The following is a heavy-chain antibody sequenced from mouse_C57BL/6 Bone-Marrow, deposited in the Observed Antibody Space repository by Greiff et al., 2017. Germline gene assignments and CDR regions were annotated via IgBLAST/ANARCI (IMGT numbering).Heavy chain of an antibody. Sequence: EVMLLESGGGLVKPGGSLKLSCAASGFTFSDYGMHWVRQAPEKGLEWVAYISSGSSTIYYADTVKGRFTISRDNAKNTLFQQRTRMRSEDTAMYYCAILYDGYFDYWGQGTTLTVSS. V-gene: IGHV5-17*01. D-gene: IGHD2-3*01. CDR1: GFTFSDYG. CDR2: ISSGSSTI. J-gene: IGHJ2*01. CDR3: AILYDGYFDY.